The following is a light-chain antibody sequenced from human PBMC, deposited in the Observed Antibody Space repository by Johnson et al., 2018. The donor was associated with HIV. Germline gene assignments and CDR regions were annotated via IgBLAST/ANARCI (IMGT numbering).Light chain of an antibody. Sequence: QSVLTQPPSVSAAPGQKVTISCSGSSSNIGNNYVSWYQQLPGTAPKLLIYDNNKRPSGIPDRFSGSKSGTSATLDITGLQTGDGADYYCGTWDSSLTAFYVFGTGTKVTVL. V-gene: IGLV1-51*01. J-gene: IGLJ1*01. CDR1: SSNIGNNY. CDR3: GTWDSSLTAFYV. CDR2: DNN.